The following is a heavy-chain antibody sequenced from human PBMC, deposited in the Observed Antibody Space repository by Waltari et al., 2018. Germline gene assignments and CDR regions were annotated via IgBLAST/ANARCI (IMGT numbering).Heavy chain of an antibody. V-gene: IGHV4-38-2*01. CDR2: IYHSGST. CDR1: GYSISSGYY. Sequence: QVQLQESGPGLVKPSETLSLTCAVSGYSISSGYYWGWLRQPPGKGLEWIGSIYHSGSTYYNPSLKSRVTISVDTSKNQFSLKLSSVTAADTAVYYCARTGGVNYDFWSGYYTDWGQGTLVTVSS. CDR3: ARTGGVNYDFWSGYYTD. J-gene: IGHJ4*02. D-gene: IGHD3-3*01.